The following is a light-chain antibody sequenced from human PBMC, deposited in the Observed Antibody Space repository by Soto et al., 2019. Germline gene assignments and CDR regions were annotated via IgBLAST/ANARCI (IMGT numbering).Light chain of an antibody. CDR1: QDIKND. CDR2: AAS. Sequence: AIQMTQSPSSLSASVGDRVTITCRASQDIKNDLGWYQQKPGRAPKLLMYAASTLHTEVPLRFSGSGSGSDFTLTISSLQPEDFATYYCLQDYSYPYTFGQGTKLEIK. V-gene: IGKV1-6*01. J-gene: IGKJ2*01. CDR3: LQDYSYPYT.